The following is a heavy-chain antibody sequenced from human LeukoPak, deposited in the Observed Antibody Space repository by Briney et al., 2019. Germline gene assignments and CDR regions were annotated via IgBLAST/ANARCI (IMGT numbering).Heavy chain of an antibody. CDR3: ARSPWSGYSYYFDY. J-gene: IGHJ4*02. Sequence: GGSLRLSCAASGFTVSSNYMNWVRQAPGKGLEWVSVIYGGGSTYYADSVKGPFTISRDNSKTTLYLQMNSLRAEDTAVYYCARSPWSGYSYYFDYWGQGTLVTVSS. CDR2: IYGGGST. D-gene: IGHD3-3*01. V-gene: IGHV3-53*01. CDR1: GFTVSSNY.